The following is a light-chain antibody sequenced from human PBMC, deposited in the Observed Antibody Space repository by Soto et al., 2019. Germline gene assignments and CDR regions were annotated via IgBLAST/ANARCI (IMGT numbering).Light chain of an antibody. V-gene: IGLV1-44*01. CDR2: IND. Sequence: QSVLTQPPSVSGTPGQRVIISCSGSRSNIGSNSVNWYQQLPGTAPTLLIYINDQRPSGVPDRFSASTSGTSVSLAISGLQSEDEADYYCASWDDRLKGYVFGTGTKVTVL. CDR3: ASWDDRLKGYV. CDR1: RSNIGSNS. J-gene: IGLJ1*01.